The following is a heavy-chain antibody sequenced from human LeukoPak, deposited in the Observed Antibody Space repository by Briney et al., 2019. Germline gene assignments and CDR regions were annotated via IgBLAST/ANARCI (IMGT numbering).Heavy chain of an antibody. CDR1: GGSFSGYY. D-gene: IGHD3-10*01. CDR2: INHSGST. Sequence: PSETLSLTCAVYGGSFSGYYWSWIRQPPGKGLEWIGEINHSGSTNYNPSLKSRVTISVDTSKNQFSLKLGSVTAADTAVYYCARGPPTYGSGSYYKMVDYWGQGTLVTVSS. CDR3: ARGPPTYGSGSYYKMVDY. V-gene: IGHV4-34*01. J-gene: IGHJ4*02.